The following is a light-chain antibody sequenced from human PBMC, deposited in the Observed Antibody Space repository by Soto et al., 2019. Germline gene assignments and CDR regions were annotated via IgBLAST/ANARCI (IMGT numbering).Light chain of an antibody. CDR2: DAS. CDR1: QDISNY. J-gene: IGKJ3*01. Sequence: DIQMTQSPSSLSASVGDRVTITCQASQDISNYLHWYQQKPGKAPKLLIYDASNLETGVPSRFSGSGSWTDFTFTISSLQPEDIATYYCQQYDNLPFTFGPGTKVDIK. CDR3: QQYDNLPFT. V-gene: IGKV1-33*01.